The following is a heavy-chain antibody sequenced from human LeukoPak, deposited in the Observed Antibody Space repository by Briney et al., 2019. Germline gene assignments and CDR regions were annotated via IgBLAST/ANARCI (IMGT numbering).Heavy chain of an antibody. V-gene: IGHV4-59*01. Sequence: SETLSLTCTVSGGSISSYYWSWIRQPPGKGLEWIGYIYYSGSTNYNPSLKSRVTISIDTSKNQFSLKLSSVTAADTAVYYCARKGGYHDSSGYYYDYDAFDIWGQGTMVTVSS. D-gene: IGHD3-22*01. J-gene: IGHJ3*02. CDR2: IYYSGST. CDR1: GGSISSYY. CDR3: ARKGGYHDSSGYYYDYDAFDI.